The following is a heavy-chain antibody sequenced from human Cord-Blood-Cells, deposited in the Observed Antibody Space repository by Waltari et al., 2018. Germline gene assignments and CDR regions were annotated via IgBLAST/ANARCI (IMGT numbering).Heavy chain of an antibody. CDR3: AREVGYYYYYGMDV. V-gene: IGHV4-61*01. J-gene: IGHJ6*02. D-gene: IGHD1-26*01. CDR2: IYYSGST. CDR1: GGSVSSGSYY. Sequence: QVQLQESGPGLVKPSETLSLTCTVSGGSVSSGSYYWSWIRQPPGKGLEWIGYIYYSGSTNYNPSLKSRVTISVDTSKNQFSLKLSSVTAADTAVYYCAREVGYYYYYGMDVWGQVTTVTVSS.